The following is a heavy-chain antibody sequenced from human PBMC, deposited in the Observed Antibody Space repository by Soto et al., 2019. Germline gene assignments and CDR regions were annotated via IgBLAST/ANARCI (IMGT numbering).Heavy chain of an antibody. D-gene: IGHD1-26*01. CDR2: ISGSGGST. CDR3: ARGGSYYFYKVSFY. CDR1: GFTFSSYA. V-gene: IGHV3-23*01. Sequence: GESLKISCAASGFTFSSYAMSWVRQAPGKGLEWVSAISGSGGSTYYADSVKGRFTISRDNSKNTLYLQMNSLRAEDTAVYYCARGGSYYFYKVSFYWGQGTLVTVSS. J-gene: IGHJ4*02.